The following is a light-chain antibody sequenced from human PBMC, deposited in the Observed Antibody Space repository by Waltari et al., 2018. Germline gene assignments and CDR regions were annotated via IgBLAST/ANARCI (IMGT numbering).Light chain of an antibody. CDR1: PRAVGAYDF. CDR3: CSYAGRYTNYV. CDR2: DVT. J-gene: IGLJ1*01. Sequence: QSALTQPRPVSGSPGQSFPISCTGTPRAVGAYDFVPWYQQRPGKAPQLNIYDVTERPSGVPDRFSGSKSDNKASLTISGLQADDEADYYCCSYAGRYTNYVFGSGTKVTVL. V-gene: IGLV2-11*01.